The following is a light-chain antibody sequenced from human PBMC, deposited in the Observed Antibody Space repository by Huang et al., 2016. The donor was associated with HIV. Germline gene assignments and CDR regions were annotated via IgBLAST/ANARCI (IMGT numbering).Light chain of an antibody. CDR1: QSVLYSSNNKNY. J-gene: IGKJ4*01. V-gene: IGKV4-1*01. CDR3: QQYYSTPLT. CDR2: WAA. Sequence: DIVMTQSPDSLAVSLGERATINCKSSQSVLYSSNNKNYLAWYQQKPGQPPNLLIYWAATRESGVPDRFSGSGSGTDFTLTISTLQAEDVAVYYCQQYYSTPLTFGGGTKVEI.